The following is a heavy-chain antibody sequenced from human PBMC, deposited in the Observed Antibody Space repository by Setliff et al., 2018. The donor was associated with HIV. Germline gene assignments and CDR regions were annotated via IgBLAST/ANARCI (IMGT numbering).Heavy chain of an antibody. D-gene: IGHD6-19*01. CDR2: IYHSGST. J-gene: IGHJ4*02. CDR1: GASINSNNW. CDR3: ARVPDGWYADY. V-gene: IGHV4-4*02. Sequence: PSETLSLTCAVSGASINSNNWWSWVRQPPGKGLEWIGEIYHSGSTNSNPSLRSRVTISVDKSKNQLSLKLSSVTAADTAVYYCARVPDGWYADYWGQGTLVTVSS.